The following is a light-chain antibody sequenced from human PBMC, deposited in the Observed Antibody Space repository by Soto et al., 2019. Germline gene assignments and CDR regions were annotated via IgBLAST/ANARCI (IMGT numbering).Light chain of an antibody. CDR2: GPS. CDR1: QSGSNN. CDR3: QQYNNWWT. V-gene: IGKV3-15*01. Sequence: EIVMTQSPATLSVSPGERATLSCRASQSGSNNLAWYQKKPGQAPRPLLYGPSTRATGIPARFSGGGSGTEFTLTISSMQSEDFAVYYCQQYNNWWTFVQGTTENIK. J-gene: IGKJ1*01.